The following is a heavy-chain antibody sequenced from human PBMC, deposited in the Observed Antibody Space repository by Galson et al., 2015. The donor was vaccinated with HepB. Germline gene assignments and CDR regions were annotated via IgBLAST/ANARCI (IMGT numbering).Heavy chain of an antibody. D-gene: IGHD3-16*02. CDR1: GFSLSTSGVA. V-gene: IGHV2-5*02. Sequence: PALVKPTQTLTLTCTFSGFSLSTSGVAVAWIRQPPGRALEWLALIYWDDDKRYSPPLKSRVTITRDTSKNQVVLTVTNVDPVDTATYFCAFSSCRYYFDYWGQGTLVTVSS. J-gene: IGHJ4*02. CDR3: AFSSCRYYFDY. CDR2: IYWDDDK.